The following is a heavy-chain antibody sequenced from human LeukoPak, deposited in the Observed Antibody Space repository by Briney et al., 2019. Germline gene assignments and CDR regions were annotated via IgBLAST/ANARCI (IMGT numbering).Heavy chain of an antibody. V-gene: IGHV3-66*01. CDR3: ARDSGYTYGGLDY. D-gene: IGHD5-12*01. CDR2: IYSGGST. Sequence: PGGSLRLSCAASGITVSSNYMSWVRQAPGKGLEWVSVIYSGGSTYYADSVKGRFTISRDNSKNTLYLQMNTLRAEDTAVYYCARDSGYTYGGLDYWGQGTLVTVSS. J-gene: IGHJ4*02. CDR1: GITVSSNY.